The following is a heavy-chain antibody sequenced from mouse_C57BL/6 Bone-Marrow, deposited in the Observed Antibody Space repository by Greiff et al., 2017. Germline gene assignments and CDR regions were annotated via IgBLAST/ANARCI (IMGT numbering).Heavy chain of an antibody. Sequence: EVQLQQSGPELVKPGASVKISCKASGYTFTEYYMNWVKQSHGKSLEWIGDINPNNGGTSYNQKFKGKATLTVDKSSSTAYMELRSLTSEDSAVYYCARDGYYVPYYYAMDYWGQGTSVTVSS. V-gene: IGHV1-26*01. CDR1: GYTFTEYY. D-gene: IGHD2-3*01. CDR3: ARDGYYVPYYYAMDY. CDR2: INPNNGGT. J-gene: IGHJ4*01.